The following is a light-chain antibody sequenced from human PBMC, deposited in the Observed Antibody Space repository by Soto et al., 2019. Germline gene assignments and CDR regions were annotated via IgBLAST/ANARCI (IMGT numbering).Light chain of an antibody. CDR3: SSFEASNNLL. CDR1: SSDVGGYNY. Sequence: QPVLTQPPSASGSPGQSVTISCTGTSSDVGGYNYVSWYQQHPGKAPKLMIYEVSKRPSGVPDRFSGSKSGNTASLTVSGLQVEDEADYYCSSFEASNNLLFGGGTKLTVL. V-gene: IGLV2-8*01. J-gene: IGLJ2*01. CDR2: EVS.